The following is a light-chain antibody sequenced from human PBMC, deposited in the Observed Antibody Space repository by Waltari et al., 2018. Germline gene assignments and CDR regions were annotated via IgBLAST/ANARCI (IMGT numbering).Light chain of an antibody. Sequence: QSVLTQTPSASGTPGQRVTISCSVSSFNIGSPTVNWYQQLPGTAPKLIMFGNNHRPAGVPGRFSGSKSGTSASLAISGLQSEDEADYYCGVWDDSLNGVVFGGGTKLTVL. CDR1: SFNIGSPT. CDR3: GVWDDSLNGVV. J-gene: IGLJ2*01. CDR2: GNN. V-gene: IGLV1-44*01.